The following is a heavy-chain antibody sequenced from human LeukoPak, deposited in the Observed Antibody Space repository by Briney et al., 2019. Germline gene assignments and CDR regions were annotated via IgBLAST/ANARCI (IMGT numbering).Heavy chain of an antibody. J-gene: IGHJ4*02. V-gene: IGHV1-18*01. D-gene: IGHD6-19*01. CDR2: ISTYNGDT. CDR1: GYSFTSYA. CDR3: ARDPRNTSGWYIYFDY. Sequence: EASVKVSCKTSGYSFTSYAISWVRQAPGQGLEWMGWISTYNGDTKYAQNLQGRVTTTTDTSTSTAYMELRSLRSDDTAVYYCARDPRNTSGWYIYFDYWGQGTLVTVSS.